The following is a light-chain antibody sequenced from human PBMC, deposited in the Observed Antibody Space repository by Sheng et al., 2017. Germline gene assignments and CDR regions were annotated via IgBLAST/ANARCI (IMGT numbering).Light chain of an antibody. V-gene: IGKV1-33*01. CDR1: QDIDNH. J-gene: IGKJ1*01. CDR2: EAS. CDR3: LQHNNFPRT. Sequence: DIQLTQSPTSLSASEGDRVTITCQASQDIDNHLNWYQQKPGKAPKLLIYEASNLGAGVPSRFSGSGSGTEFTLTISSLQPEDFATYYCLQHNNFPRTFGQGTKVEIK.